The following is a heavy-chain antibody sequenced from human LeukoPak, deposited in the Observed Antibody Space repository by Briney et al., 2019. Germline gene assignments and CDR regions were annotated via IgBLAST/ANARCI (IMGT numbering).Heavy chain of an antibody. CDR3: ARDHHDKIYYYDSSGPTDWYFDL. CDR1: GYTFTGYY. J-gene: IGHJ2*01. CDR2: INPNSGGT. V-gene: IGHV1-2*02. Sequence: GASVKVSCKASGYTFTGYYMHWVRQAPGQGLEWMGWINPNSGGTNYAQKFQGRVTMTRDTSISTAYMELSRLRSDDTAVYYCARDHHDKIYYYDSSGPTDWYFDLWGRGTLVTVSS. D-gene: IGHD3-22*01.